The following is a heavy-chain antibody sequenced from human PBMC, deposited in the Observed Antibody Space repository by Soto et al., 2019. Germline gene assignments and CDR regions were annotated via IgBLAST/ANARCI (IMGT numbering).Heavy chain of an antibody. D-gene: IGHD4-17*01. CDR2: IYYSVST. V-gene: IGHV4-30-2*05. Sequence: SETLSLTCAVSGGSISSGGYSWSWIRQPPGKGLEWIGYIYYSVSTYYNPSLKSRVYISVDTSKSQFSLKLSSVTAADTAVYYCASTVSTNEVDYWGQGTLVTVPS. CDR3: ASTVSTNEVDY. J-gene: IGHJ4*02. CDR1: GGSISSGGYS.